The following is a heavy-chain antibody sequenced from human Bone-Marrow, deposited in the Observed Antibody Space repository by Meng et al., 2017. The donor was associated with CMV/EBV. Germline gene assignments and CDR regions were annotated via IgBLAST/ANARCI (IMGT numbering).Heavy chain of an antibody. CDR3: GRDLTGERDH. CDR1: GFTFSSYW. J-gene: IGHJ4*02. V-gene: IGHV3-74*03. Sequence: DVLLVESGGGLVQPGGSVGLSCADSGFTFSSYWMHWVRQVPGEGLVWVSRINTDGSFTSYADSVKGRFTISRDNAKNTLYLQMNSLRVDDSAVYYCGRDLTGERDHWGQGTLVTVSS. D-gene: IGHD7-27*01. CDR2: INTDGSFT.